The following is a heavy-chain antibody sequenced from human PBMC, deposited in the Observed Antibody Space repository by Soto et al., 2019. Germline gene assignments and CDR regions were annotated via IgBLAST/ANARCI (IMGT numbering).Heavy chain of an antibody. D-gene: IGHD2-8*01. CDR1: GGSVSSGSYY. J-gene: IGHJ4*02. Sequence: SETLSLTCTVSGGSVSSGSYYWSWIRQPPGKGLEWIGYIYYSGSTNYNPSLKSRVTISVDTSKNQFSLKLSSVTAADTAVYYCASHRTFWPFDYWGQGTVVTVSS. CDR3: ASHRTFWPFDY. CDR2: IYYSGST. V-gene: IGHV4-61*01.